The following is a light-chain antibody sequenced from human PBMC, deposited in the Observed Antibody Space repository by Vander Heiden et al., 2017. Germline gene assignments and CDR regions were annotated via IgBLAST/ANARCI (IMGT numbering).Light chain of an antibody. CDR3: QQYEDVPPYT. Sequence: DIQMTQSASALSASVGDRVTITCQASQDISNYLNWFQQKPGKAPRLLIYGASNLATGVPSRFSGSGSGTDYTFTITSLQPEDIGSYYCQQYEDVPPYTFGQGTMVEIK. CDR2: GAS. V-gene: IGKV1-33*01. J-gene: IGKJ2*01. CDR1: QDISNY.